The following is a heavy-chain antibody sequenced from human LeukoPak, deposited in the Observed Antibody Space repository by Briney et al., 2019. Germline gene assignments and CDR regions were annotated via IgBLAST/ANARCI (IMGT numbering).Heavy chain of an antibody. V-gene: IGHV1-2*04. J-gene: IGHJ4*02. CDR1: GYTFTGYY. D-gene: IGHD3-22*01. CDR2: INPNSGGT. CDR3: ARDSGVRYDSSGYYFGY. Sequence: ASVKVSCKASGYTFTGYYMHWVRQAPGQGLEWMGWINPNSGGTNYAQKFQGWVTMTRDTSISTAYMELSRLRSDDTAVYYCARDSGVRYDSSGYYFGYWGQGTLVTVSS.